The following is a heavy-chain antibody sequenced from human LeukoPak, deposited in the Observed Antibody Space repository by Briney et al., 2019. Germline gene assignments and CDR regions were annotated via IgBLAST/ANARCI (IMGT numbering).Heavy chain of an antibody. CDR3: TRYGGYGTTFDY. Sequence: GGSLRLSCTPSGFIFGDYSMSWFRQAPGKGLERVGFIRSKAYGGTTEYAASVKGRFTISRDDSKSIAYLQMNSLKTDDTAVYYCTRYGGYGTTFDYWGQGTLVTVSS. CDR2: IRSKAYGGTT. CDR1: GFIFGDYS. J-gene: IGHJ4*02. V-gene: IGHV3-49*03. D-gene: IGHD5-12*01.